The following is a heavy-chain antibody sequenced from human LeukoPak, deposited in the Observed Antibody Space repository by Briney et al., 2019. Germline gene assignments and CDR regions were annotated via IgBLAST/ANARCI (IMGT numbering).Heavy chain of an antibody. J-gene: IGHJ5*02. Sequence: ASVKVSCKASGYTFTGYYMHWVRRAPGQGLEWMGGIIPIFGTANYAQKFQGRVTITTDESTSTAYMELSSLRSEDTAVYYCARIGSSAHNWFDPWGQGTLVTVSS. CDR1: GYTFTGYY. CDR2: IIPIFGTA. V-gene: IGHV1-69*05. CDR3: ARIGSSAHNWFDP. D-gene: IGHD6-13*01.